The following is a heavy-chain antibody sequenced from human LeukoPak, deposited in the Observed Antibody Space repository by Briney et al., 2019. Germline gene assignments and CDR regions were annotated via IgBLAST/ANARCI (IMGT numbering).Heavy chain of an antibody. J-gene: IGHJ6*03. Sequence: GGSLRLSCAASGFSFSDYSMNWVRQAPGKGLEWLSYISRSSSTIYYADSVKGRFTISRDNSKNTLYLQMNSLRAEDTAVYYCAKRRLQSYCSSTSCYREGDYYYYYMDVWGKGTTVTISS. CDR1: GFSFSDYS. CDR2: ISRSSSTI. V-gene: IGHV3-48*01. D-gene: IGHD2-2*01. CDR3: AKRRLQSYCSSTSCYREGDYYYYYMDV.